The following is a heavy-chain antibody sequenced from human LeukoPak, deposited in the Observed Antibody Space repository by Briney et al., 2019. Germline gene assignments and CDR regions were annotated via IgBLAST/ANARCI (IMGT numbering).Heavy chain of an antibody. CDR2: IIPIFGTA. CDR3: ASGEMATTTEGYYYMDV. D-gene: IGHD5-24*01. V-gene: IGHV1-69*13. CDR1: GYTFTGYY. J-gene: IGHJ6*03. Sequence: SVKVSCKASGYTFTGYYMHWVRQAPGQGLEWMGGIIPIFGTANYAQKFQGRVTITADESTSTAYMELSSLRSEDTAVYYCASGEMATTTEGYYYMDVWGKGTTVTVSS.